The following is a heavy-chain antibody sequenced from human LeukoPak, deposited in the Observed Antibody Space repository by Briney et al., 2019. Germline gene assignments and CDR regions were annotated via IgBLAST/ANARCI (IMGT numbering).Heavy chain of an antibody. D-gene: IGHD3-16*02. Sequence: GGSLRLSCAASGFTFSGSAMSWVRQAPGEGLEWVSLISYSGANSYYTDSVRGRFTISRDNSKDTLFLQMNSLRAEDTAIYYCASDRECAFDYWGQGTLVTVSS. J-gene: IGHJ4*01. CDR3: ASDRECAFDY. V-gene: IGHV3-23*01. CDR2: ISYSGANS. CDR1: GFTFSGSA.